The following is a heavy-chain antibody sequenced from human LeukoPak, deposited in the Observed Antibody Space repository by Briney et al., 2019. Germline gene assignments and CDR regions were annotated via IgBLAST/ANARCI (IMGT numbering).Heavy chain of an antibody. CDR3: AKDSVAAGYDY. CDR1: GFTFSSYG. V-gene: IGHV3-23*01. J-gene: IGHJ4*02. Sequence: GGTLRLSCAATGFTFSSYGMSWVRQAPGKGLEWVSAISGSGGSTYYADSVKGRFTISRDNSKNTLYLQMNSLRAEDTAVYYCAKDSVAAGYDYWGQGTLVTVSS. D-gene: IGHD2-15*01. CDR2: ISGSGGST.